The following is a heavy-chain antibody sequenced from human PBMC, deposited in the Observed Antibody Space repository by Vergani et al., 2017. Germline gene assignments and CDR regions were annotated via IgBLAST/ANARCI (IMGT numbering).Heavy chain of an antibody. Sequence: VQLVESGGGLVKPGGSLRLSCAASGFAFRNYALNWVRQAPGKGLEWVSTISASGGGTYYADSVKGRFTISRDNSKNTLYLQMDSLRADDTAVYYCAKVVYSRGGHDYWGQGTLVTVSS. V-gene: IGHV3-23*04. CDR3: AKVVYSRGGHDY. J-gene: IGHJ4*02. D-gene: IGHD3-10*01. CDR1: GFAFRNYA. CDR2: ISASGGGT.